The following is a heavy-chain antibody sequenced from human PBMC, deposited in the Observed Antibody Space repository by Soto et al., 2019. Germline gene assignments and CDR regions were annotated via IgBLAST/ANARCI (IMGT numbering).Heavy chain of an antibody. D-gene: IGHD3-3*01. CDR2: ISSSGSTI. CDR1: GFTFSDYY. Sequence: TGGSLRLSCAASGFTFSDYYMSWIRQAPGKGLEWVSYISSSGSTIYYADSVKGRFTISRDNAKNSLYLQMNSLRAEDTAVYYCARVGRSGYEYYYYYYYMDVWGKGTTVTVSS. V-gene: IGHV3-11*01. J-gene: IGHJ6*03. CDR3: ARVGRSGYEYYYYYYYMDV.